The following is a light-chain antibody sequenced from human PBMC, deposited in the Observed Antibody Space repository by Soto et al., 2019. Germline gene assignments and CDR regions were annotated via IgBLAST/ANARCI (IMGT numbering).Light chain of an antibody. CDR1: QSVSSY. Sequence: EIVLTQSPATLSLSPGERATLSCRASQSVSSYLAWYQQKPGQAPRLLIYDASNSATGIPARFSGSGSATDFTLTISSLEHEDFAFYYCQQRSNWPPALTFGGATKVEIK. J-gene: IGKJ4*01. CDR3: QQRSNWPPALT. CDR2: DAS. V-gene: IGKV3-11*01.